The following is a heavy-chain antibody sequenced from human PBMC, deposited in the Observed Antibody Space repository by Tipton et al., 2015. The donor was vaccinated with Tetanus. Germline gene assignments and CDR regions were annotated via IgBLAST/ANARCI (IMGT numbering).Heavy chain of an antibody. V-gene: IGHV4-31*03. D-gene: IGHD3-3*02. CDR2: IYYSGST. J-gene: IGHJ4*02. Sequence: TLSLTCTVSGGSISSGGYYWSWIRQHPGKGLEWIGYIYYSGSTYYNPSLKSRVTISVDTSKNQFSLKLSSVTAADTAVYYCARHFPPTTAEYYFDYWGQGTLVTVSS. CDR1: GGSISSGGYY. CDR3: ARHFPPTTAEYYFDY.